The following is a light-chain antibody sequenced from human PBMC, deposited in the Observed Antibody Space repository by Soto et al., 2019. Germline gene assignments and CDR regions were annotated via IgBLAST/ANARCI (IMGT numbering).Light chain of an antibody. Sequence: QAVVTQPASVSGSPGQSITISCTGTSSDVGGHDYVSWYQQHPGRAPKLMIYDVNNRPSGVSNRFSGSKSGNTASLTISGLQAEDEADYYCCSYTSSSTWVFGGGTKVTVL. V-gene: IGLV2-14*03. CDR3: CSYTSSSTWV. CDR1: SSDVGGHDY. CDR2: DVN. J-gene: IGLJ3*02.